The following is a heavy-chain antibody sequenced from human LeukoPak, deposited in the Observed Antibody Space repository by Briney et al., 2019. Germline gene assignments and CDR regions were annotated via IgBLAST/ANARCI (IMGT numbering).Heavy chain of an antibody. J-gene: IGHJ1*01. CDR2: ISSSSSYI. CDR1: GFTFSSYS. CDR3: ERGLVLCFWEGYTPKSKYSQH. D-gene: IGHD3/OR15-3a*01. Sequence: GGSLRLSCAASGFTFSSYSMNWVRQAPGKGLEWVSSISSSSSYIYCADSVKGRFTISRDNAKNSLYLQMNSLRAEDTAVYYGERGLVLCFWEGYTPKSKYSQHGGQAPRAPVS. V-gene: IGHV3-21*01.